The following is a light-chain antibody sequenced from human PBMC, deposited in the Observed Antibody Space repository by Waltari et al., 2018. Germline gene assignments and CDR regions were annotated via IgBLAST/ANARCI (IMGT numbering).Light chain of an antibody. J-gene: IGKJ2*01. Sequence: NVLTQSPGTLSLSPGERATLSCRASQSVSNNYLAWFQQQPGQAPRLLIYGASSRATGIPDRFSGSGSGTDFTLTISRLEPEDFAVYYCQQYNNWPPYTFGQGTKLDIK. CDR2: GAS. CDR3: QQYNNWPPYT. CDR1: QSVSNNY. V-gene: IGKV3-20*01.